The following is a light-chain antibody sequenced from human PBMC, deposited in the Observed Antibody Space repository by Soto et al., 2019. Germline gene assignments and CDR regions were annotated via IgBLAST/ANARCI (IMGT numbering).Light chain of an antibody. CDR3: QQYNRFSTWT. CDR2: NAS. V-gene: IGKV1-13*02. Sequence: AIQMTQSPSSLSASVGDRVTISCRASQGIGNALGWYQQKPGKAPKVLIWNASSLQRGVPSRFSGSGSGTEFTLTISSLLPDDFATYYCQQYNRFSTWTFGQGTKVDIK. CDR1: QGIGNA. J-gene: IGKJ1*01.